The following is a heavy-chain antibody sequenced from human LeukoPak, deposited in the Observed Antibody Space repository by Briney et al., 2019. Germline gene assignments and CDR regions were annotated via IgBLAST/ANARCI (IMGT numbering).Heavy chain of an antibody. CDR3: ARDSPASPLGA. CDR2: ISSSSSTI. V-gene: IGHV3-48*01. CDR1: GFTFSSYS. Sequence: PGGSLRLSCAASGFTFSSYSMNWIRQAPGKGLEWVSYISSSSSTIYYADFVKGRFNISRDNAKNSLYLQMNSLRAEDTAVYYCARDSPASPLGAWGQGTLVTVSS. J-gene: IGHJ5*02. D-gene: IGHD3-16*01.